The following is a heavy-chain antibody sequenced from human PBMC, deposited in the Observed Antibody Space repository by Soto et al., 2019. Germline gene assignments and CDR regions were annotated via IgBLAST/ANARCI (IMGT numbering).Heavy chain of an antibody. D-gene: IGHD6-13*01. J-gene: IGHJ6*02. V-gene: IGHV5-10-1*01. CDR3: ARGETPKGPIAYYYYYGMDV. CDR1: GYSFTSYW. CDR2: IDPSDSYT. Sequence: GDSLKLSCKGSGYSFTSYWISWVRQMPGKGLEWMGRIDPSDSYTNYSPSFQGHVTISADKSISTAYLQWSSLKASDTAMYYCARGETPKGPIAYYYYYGMDVWGQGTTVTVSS.